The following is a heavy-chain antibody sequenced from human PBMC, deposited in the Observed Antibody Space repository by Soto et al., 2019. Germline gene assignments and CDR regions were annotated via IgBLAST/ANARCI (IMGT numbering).Heavy chain of an antibody. CDR3: ARDRGSGSYYNWFDP. CDR2: IYYSGST. V-gene: IGHV4-31*03. Sequence: SETLSLTCTVSGGSISSGGYYWSWIRQHPGKGLEWIGYIYYSGSTYYNPSLKSRVTISVDTSKNQFSLKLSSVTAADTAVYYCARDRGSGSYYNWFDPWGQGTLVTVS. J-gene: IGHJ5*02. D-gene: IGHD1-26*01. CDR1: GGSISSGGYY.